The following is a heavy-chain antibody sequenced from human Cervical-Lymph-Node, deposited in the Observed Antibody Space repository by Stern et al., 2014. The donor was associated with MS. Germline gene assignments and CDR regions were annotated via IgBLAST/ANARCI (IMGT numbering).Heavy chain of an antibody. J-gene: IGHJ4*02. CDR3: AKDRQWLVRYFDY. CDR2: ISGSGGST. CDR1: GFTFSSYA. Sequence: EVQLVESGGGLVQPGGSLRLSCAASGFTFSSYAMSWVRQAPGKGLEWGSGISGSGGSTYYTDSVKGRFTISRDNSKNTLYLQMNSLRAEDTAVYYCAKDRQWLVRYFDYWGQGTLVTVSS. V-gene: IGHV3-23*04. D-gene: IGHD6-19*01.